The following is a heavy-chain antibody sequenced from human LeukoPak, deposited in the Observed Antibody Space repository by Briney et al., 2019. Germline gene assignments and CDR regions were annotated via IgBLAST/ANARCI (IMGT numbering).Heavy chain of an antibody. Sequence: GGSLRLSCATSGFTFNRYGMHWVRQAPGKGLEWVAFIRYDGNNKYYADSVKGRFTVSRDNSKNTLYLQMNSLRPEDTAVYHCAKGHSGGWDVLDIWGQGTMVTVSS. CDR3: AKGHSGGWDVLDI. D-gene: IGHD1-26*01. V-gene: IGHV3-30*02. CDR2: IRYDGNNK. CDR1: GFTFNRYG. J-gene: IGHJ3*02.